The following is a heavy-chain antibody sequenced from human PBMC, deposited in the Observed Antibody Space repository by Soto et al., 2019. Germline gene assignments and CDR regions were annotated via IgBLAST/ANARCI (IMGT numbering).Heavy chain of an antibody. Sequence: EVQLVESGGGLVQPGGSLKLSCAASGFTFSGSAMHWVRQASGKGLEWVGRIRSKPNNYATAYGASVKGRFTISREESKNTAYLQMNSLNTEDTAVYYCSRQASDFWSGKPQYYMDVWGKGTTVTVSS. V-gene: IGHV3-73*01. CDR2: IRSKPNNYAT. J-gene: IGHJ6*03. D-gene: IGHD3-3*01. CDR1: GFTFSGSA. CDR3: SRQASDFWSGKPQYYMDV.